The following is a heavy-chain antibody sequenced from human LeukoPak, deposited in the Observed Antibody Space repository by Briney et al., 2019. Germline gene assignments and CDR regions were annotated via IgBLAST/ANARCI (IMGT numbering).Heavy chain of an antibody. D-gene: IGHD2-15*01. Sequence: ASVKVSCKASGYTFTAYYIHWVRQAPGQGLEWMGWIHPNTAGTNYAQNAQKFQGRITMTRDTSISTAYMEWSRLRSDDTAVYYCATCSGGSCYTPYHWGQRTPGTVSS. J-gene: IGHJ5*02. CDR1: GYTFTAYY. V-gene: IGHV1-2*02. CDR3: ATCSGGSCYTPYH. CDR2: IHPNTAGT.